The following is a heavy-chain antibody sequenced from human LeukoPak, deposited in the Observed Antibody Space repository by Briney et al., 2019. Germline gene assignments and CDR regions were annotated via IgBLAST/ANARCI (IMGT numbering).Heavy chain of an antibody. CDR3: ARGAGIAAAGGYFQH. CDR2: INPNSGGT. CDR1: GYTFTGYY. V-gene: IGHV1-2*04. D-gene: IGHD6-13*01. J-gene: IGHJ1*01. Sequence: ASVKVSCKASGYTFTGYYMHWVRQAPGQGLEWMGWINPNSGGTNYAQKFQGWVTMTRDTSISTAYMELSRLRSDDTAVCYCARGAGIAAAGGYFQHWGQGTLVTVSS.